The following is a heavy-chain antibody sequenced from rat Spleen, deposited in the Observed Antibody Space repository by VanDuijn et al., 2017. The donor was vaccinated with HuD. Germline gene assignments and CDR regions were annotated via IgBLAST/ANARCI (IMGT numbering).Heavy chain of an antibody. CDR1: GFTFSTYG. V-gene: IGHV5-27*01. D-gene: IGHD1-1*01. Sequence: EVQLVESGGGLVQPGRSLKLSCAASGFTFSTYGMAWVRQAPTKGLEWVAPISNDGGSIYYRDSVQGRFTISRDNAKSTLYLQMDSLRSEDTATYYCATGLEVTLDYWGQGVMVTVSS. J-gene: IGHJ2*01. CDR3: ATGLEVTLDY. CDR2: ISNDGGSI.